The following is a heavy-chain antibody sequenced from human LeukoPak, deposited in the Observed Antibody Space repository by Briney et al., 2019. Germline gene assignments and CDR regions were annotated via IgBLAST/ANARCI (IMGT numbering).Heavy chain of an antibody. CDR2: ISESGENT. CDR3: GKDRPNYYHSSGHYYRQNGDY. D-gene: IGHD3-22*01. V-gene: IGHV3-23*01. CDR1: GFSFSSYA. J-gene: IGHJ4*02. Sequence: GGTLRLSCGASGFSFSSYAMSWVRQAPGKGLEWVSSISESGENTYYTDSVKGRFTISRDNFKSTLYLQMNSLRAEDTAVYYCGKDRPNYYHSSGHYYRQNGDYWGQGTLVT.